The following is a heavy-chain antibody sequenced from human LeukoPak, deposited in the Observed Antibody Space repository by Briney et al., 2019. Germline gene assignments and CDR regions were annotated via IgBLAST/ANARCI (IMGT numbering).Heavy chain of an antibody. J-gene: IGHJ4*02. CDR2: IHYGANT. Sequence: SETLSLTCTVSGVSITSSSYYWGWIRQPPGKGPEWSVSIHYGANTYRNPSLKSRVTISMDTSKSHFSMSLSSVTAADTAVYYCERHDAKMVTVDYGGQGTLVTVS. V-gene: IGHV4-39*01. CDR3: ERHDAKMVTVDY. CDR1: GVSITSSSYY. D-gene: IGHD2-21*02.